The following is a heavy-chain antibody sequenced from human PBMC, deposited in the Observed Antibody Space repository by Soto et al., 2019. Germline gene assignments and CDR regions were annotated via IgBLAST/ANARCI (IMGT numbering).Heavy chain of an antibody. V-gene: IGHV1-69*02. CDR2: NIPILGVA. D-gene: IGHD6-6*01. CDR1: GGPFSTYT. CDR3: AKARGGADAEGYYFDF. J-gene: IGHJ4*02. Sequence: QVQLVQSGAEVKKPGSSVKVSCKASGGPFSTYTISWVRQAPGQGLEWMGRNIPILGVANYAQKFQGRVSITADKSTTTADMELSSLRSEDTAMYYCAKARGGADAEGYYFDFWGQGTLVTVTS.